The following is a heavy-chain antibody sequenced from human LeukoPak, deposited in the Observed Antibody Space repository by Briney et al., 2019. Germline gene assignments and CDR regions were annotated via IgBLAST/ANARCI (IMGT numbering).Heavy chain of an antibody. CDR2: IYPGDSDT. CDR3: ARSPDPSILWSYGGGGAFDI. V-gene: IGHV5-51*01. D-gene: IGHD2-21*01. J-gene: IGHJ3*02. CDR1: GYSFTSYW. Sequence: GESLKISCKGSGYSFTSYWIGWVRQMPGKGLEWMGIIYPGDSDTRYSPSFQGQVTISADKSISTAYLQWSSLKASDTAMYYCARSPDPSILWSYGGGGAFDIWGQGTMVTVSS.